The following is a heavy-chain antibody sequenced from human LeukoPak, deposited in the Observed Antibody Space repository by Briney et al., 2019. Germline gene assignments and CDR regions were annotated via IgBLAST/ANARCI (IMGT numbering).Heavy chain of an antibody. Sequence: PGGSLRLSCAASGFTFSDLYMSWIRQAPGKGLEWVANMNQDGSAKGYVDSVKGRFTISRDNARNSLYLQMSSLRPEDTAVYYCATYTHWVAGDVWGQGTTVTVSS. V-gene: IGHV3-7*01. J-gene: IGHJ6*02. CDR3: ATYTHWVAGDV. CDR1: GFTFSDLY. D-gene: IGHD3-16*01. CDR2: MNQDGSAK.